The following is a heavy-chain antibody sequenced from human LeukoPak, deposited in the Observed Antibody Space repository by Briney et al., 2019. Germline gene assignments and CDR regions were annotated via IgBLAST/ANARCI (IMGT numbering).Heavy chain of an antibody. D-gene: IGHD2-2*02. CDR2: ISAYNGNT. J-gene: IGHJ5*02. Sequence: ASVKVSCKASGYTFTSYGISWVRQAPGQGLEWMGWISAYNGNTNYAQKLQGRVTMTTDTSTSTAYMELRSLRSDDTAVYYCARDSGYCSSTSCYTGWFDPWGQGTLVTVSS. CDR3: ARDSGYCSSTSCYTGWFDP. V-gene: IGHV1-18*01. CDR1: GYTFTSYG.